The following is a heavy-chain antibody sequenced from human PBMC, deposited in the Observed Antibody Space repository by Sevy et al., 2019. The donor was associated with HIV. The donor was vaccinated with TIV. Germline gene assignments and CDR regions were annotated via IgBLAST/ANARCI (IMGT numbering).Heavy chain of an antibody. Sequence: SETLSLTCTVPGGSISSYYWSWIRQPAGKGLEWIGRIYTSGSTNYNPSLKSRVTMSVDTSKNQFSLKLSSVTAADTAVYYCAREGAAAGDYYYYGMDVWGQGTTVTVSS. CDR2: IYTSGST. V-gene: IGHV4-4*07. CDR1: GGSISSYY. CDR3: AREGAAAGDYYYYGMDV. D-gene: IGHD6-13*01. J-gene: IGHJ6*02.